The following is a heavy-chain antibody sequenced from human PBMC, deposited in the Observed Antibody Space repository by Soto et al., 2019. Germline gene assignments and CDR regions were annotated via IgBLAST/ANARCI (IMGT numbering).Heavy chain of an antibody. D-gene: IGHD4-17*01. J-gene: IGHJ4*02. CDR1: GFTFGDYA. V-gene: IGHV3-49*03. CDR2: IRNRAYGGST. CDR3: TRASSTVARGYCFDY. Sequence: GGSLRLSCTASGFTFGDYAMSWFRQAPGKGLEWVGFIRNRAYGGSTEYAASVKGRFTISRDEYKSIAYLQMNSLKTEDTAVYYCTRASSTVARGYCFDYWGQGTLVTVSS.